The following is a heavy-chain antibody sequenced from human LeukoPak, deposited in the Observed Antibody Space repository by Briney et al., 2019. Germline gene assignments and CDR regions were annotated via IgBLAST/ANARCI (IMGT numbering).Heavy chain of an antibody. CDR1: GGSISSGDYY. CDR2: IYYSGST. D-gene: IGHD5-12*01. CDR3: ARAWDVVAFDY. V-gene: IGHV4-30-4*08. Sequence: PSETLSLTCTVSGGSISSGDYYWSWIRQPPGKGLEWIGYIYYSGSTYYNPSLKSRVTISVDTSKNQFSLKLSSVTAADTAVYYCARAWDVVAFDYWGQGTLVTVSS. J-gene: IGHJ4*02.